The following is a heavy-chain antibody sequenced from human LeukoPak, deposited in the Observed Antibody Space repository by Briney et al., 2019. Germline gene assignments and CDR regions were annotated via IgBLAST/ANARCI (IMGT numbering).Heavy chain of an antibody. J-gene: IGHJ4*02. Sequence: SETLSLTCTVSGGSLSSYYWSWIRQPPGKGLEWVGYIYYRGSTNYNPSLKSRVTISVATSKNQFPLKLSSVTAADTAGYYCARGYYDIFTGDGGVTHYDYWGQGTLVTVSS. CDR1: GGSLSSYY. D-gene: IGHD3-9*01. CDR3: ARGYYDIFTGDGGVTHYDY. CDR2: IYYRGST. V-gene: IGHV4-59*01.